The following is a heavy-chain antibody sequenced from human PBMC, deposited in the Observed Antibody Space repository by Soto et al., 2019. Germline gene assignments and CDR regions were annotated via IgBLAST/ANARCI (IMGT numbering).Heavy chain of an antibody. CDR1: GGSISSSNW. CDR3: ARTPEYYYDSSGYLREDWFDP. J-gene: IGHJ5*02. CDR2: IYHSGST. V-gene: IGHV4-4*02. Sequence: SETLSLTCAVSGGSISSSNWWSWVRQPPGKGLEWIGEIYHSGSTNYNPSLKSRVTISVDKSKNQFSLKLSSVTAADTAVYYCARTPEYYYDSSGYLREDWFDPWGQGTLVTVSS. D-gene: IGHD3-22*01.